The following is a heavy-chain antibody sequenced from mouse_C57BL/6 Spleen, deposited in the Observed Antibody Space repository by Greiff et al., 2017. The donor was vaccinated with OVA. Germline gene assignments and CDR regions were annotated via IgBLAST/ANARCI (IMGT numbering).Heavy chain of an antibody. CDR3: ASGLSSYYGSSYFDY. CDR1: GYTFTGYW. D-gene: IGHD1-1*01. V-gene: IGHV1-9*01. CDR2: ILPGSGST. Sequence: QVQLQQSGAELMKPGASVKLSCKATGYTFTGYWIEWVKQRPGHGLEWIGEILPGSGSTNYNEKFKGKATFTADTSSNTAYMQLSSLTTEDSAIYYCASGLSSYYGSSYFDYWGQGTTPTVSS. J-gene: IGHJ2*01.